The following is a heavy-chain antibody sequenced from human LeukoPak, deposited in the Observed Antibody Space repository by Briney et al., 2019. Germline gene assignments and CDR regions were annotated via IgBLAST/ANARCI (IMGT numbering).Heavy chain of an antibody. CDR2: IYSGGST. J-gene: IGHJ6*03. CDR1: GFTFSSYN. V-gene: IGHV3-66*01. D-gene: IGHD3-9*01. Sequence: GGSLRLSCVASGFTFSSYNMNWVRQAPGKGLEWVSVIYSGGSTYYADSVKGRFTISRDNSKNTLYLQMNSLRAEDTAVYYCARVVSYYDILTGYSAVPYYYYMDVWGKGTTVTISS. CDR3: ARVVSYYDILTGYSAVPYYYYMDV.